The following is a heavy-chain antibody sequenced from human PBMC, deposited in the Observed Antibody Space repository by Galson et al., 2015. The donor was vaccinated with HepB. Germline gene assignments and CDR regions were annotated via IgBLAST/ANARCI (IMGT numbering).Heavy chain of an antibody. D-gene: IGHD1-26*01. CDR1: GFTFSSYG. J-gene: IGHJ4*02. V-gene: IGHV3-30*18. Sequence: SLRLSCAASGFTFSSYGMHWVRQAPGKGLEWVAVISYDGSNKHYADSVKGRFTISRDNSKNTLYLQMNSLRAEDTAVYYCAKSAGGVGATLFDYWGQGTLVTVSS. CDR3: AKSAGGVGATLFDY. CDR2: ISYDGSNK.